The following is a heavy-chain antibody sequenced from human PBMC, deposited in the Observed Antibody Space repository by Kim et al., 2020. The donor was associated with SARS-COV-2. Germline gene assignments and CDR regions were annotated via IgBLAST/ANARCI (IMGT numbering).Heavy chain of an antibody. D-gene: IGHD2-2*01. J-gene: IGHJ6*02. V-gene: IGHV3-30*18. Sequence: GGSLRLSCAASGFTFSSYGMHWVRQAPGKGLEWVAVISYDGSNKYYADSVKGRFTISRDNSKNTLYLQMNSLRAEDTAVYYCAKDLEYQLLLGYYYYGMDVWGQGTTVTVSS. CDR2: ISYDGSNK. CDR1: GFTFSSYG. CDR3: AKDLEYQLLLGYYYYGMDV.